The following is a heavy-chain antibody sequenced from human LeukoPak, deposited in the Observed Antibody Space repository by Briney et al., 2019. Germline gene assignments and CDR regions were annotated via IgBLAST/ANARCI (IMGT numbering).Heavy chain of an antibody. J-gene: IGHJ5*02. D-gene: IGHD6-25*01. V-gene: IGHV3-66*01. Sequence: PGGSLRLSCAASGFTVSNNYMSWVRQAPGKGLEWVSVIYSDDATKYAESVKDSFIISRDTSENTLYLQMNSLRAEDTAVYFWARTLYSSANRWGQGTPVTVSS. CDR2: IYSDDAT. CDR1: GFTVSNNY. CDR3: ARTLYSSANR.